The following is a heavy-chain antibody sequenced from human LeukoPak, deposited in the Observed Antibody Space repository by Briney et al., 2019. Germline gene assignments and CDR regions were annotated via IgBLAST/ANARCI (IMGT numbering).Heavy chain of an antibody. D-gene: IGHD6-19*01. CDR2: ISAYNGNT. V-gene: IGHV1-18*04. CDR3: ARLGYSSGWYMGVYYFDY. CDR1: GYTFTGYY. J-gene: IGHJ4*02. Sequence: ASVKVSCKASGYTFTGYYMHWVRQAPGQGLEWMGWISAYNGNTNYAQKLQGRVTMTTDTSTNTAYMELRSLRSDDTAVYYCARLGYSSGWYMGVYYFDYWGQGTLVTVSS.